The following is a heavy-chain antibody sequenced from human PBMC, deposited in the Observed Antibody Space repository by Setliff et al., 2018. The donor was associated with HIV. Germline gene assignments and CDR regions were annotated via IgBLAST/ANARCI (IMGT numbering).Heavy chain of an antibody. CDR3: ARARSLGITMIVVVPFDY. V-gene: IGHV1-18*01. Sequence: GASVKVSCKASGYTFTSYGISWVRQAPGQGLEWMGWISAYNGNTNYAQKLQGRVTMTTDTSTSTAYMELRSLRSDDTAVYYCARARSLGITMIVVVPFDYWGQGTLVTSPQ. J-gene: IGHJ4*02. CDR1: GYTFTSYG. D-gene: IGHD3-22*01. CDR2: ISAYNGNT.